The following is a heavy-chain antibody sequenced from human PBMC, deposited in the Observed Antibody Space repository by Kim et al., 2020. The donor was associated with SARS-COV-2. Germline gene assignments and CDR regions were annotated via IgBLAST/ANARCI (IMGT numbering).Heavy chain of an antibody. CDR3: ARDVSLDYYYYYGMDG. Sequence: GGSLRLSCAASGFTFGDYYMSWIRQAPGKGLEWVSYISSSSSYTNYADSVKGRFTISRDNAKNSLYLQMNSLRAEDTAVYYCARDVSLDYYYYYGMDGWGQGTTVTVSS. J-gene: IGHJ6*02. CDR2: ISSSSSYT. V-gene: IGHV3-11*05. CDR1: GFTFGDYY.